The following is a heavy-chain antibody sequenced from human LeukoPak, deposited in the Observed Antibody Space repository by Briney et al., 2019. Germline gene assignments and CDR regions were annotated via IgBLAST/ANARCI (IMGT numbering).Heavy chain of an antibody. J-gene: IGHJ4*02. D-gene: IGHD1-26*01. CDR2: INHSGST. Sequence: PSATLSLTCAVYGGSLSGYYWSWIRQPPGKGLEWIGEINHSGSTNYNPSLKSRVTISVDTSKNQFSLKLSSVTAADTAVYYCAREVVVGATFRFDYWGQGTLVTVSS. CDR3: AREVVVGATFRFDY. CDR1: GGSLSGYY. V-gene: IGHV4-34*01.